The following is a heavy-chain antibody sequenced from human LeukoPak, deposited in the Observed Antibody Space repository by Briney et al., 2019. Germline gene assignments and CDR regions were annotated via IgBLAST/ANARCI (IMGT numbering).Heavy chain of an antibody. CDR3: ARDRGLLYGSSGCLDS. D-gene: IGHD6-19*01. CDR2: NNPSSGTT. V-gene: IGHV1-46*01. Sequence: GASVKVSCKASGYXFTSYYMHWVRQAPGQGREWLGLNNPSSGTTSYAQKFQGRVTMTRDTSTSTVYMELSSLTSEDTAVYYCARDRGLLYGSSGCLDSWGQGTLVTVSS. CDR1: GYXFTSYY. J-gene: IGHJ4*02.